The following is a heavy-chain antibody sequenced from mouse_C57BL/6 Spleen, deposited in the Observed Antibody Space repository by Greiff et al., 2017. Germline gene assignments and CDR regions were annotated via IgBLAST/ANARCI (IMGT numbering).Heavy chain of an antibody. J-gene: IGHJ2*01. CDR3: TREGLY. CDR2: IDPETGGT. D-gene: IGHD3-1*01. Sequence: VQLQQSGAELVRPGASVTLSCKASGYTFTDYEMHWVQQTPVHGLEWIGAIDPETGGTAYNQKFKGKAILTADKSSSTAYMELRSLTSEDSAVYYCTREGLYWGQGTTLTVSS. V-gene: IGHV1-15*01. CDR1: GYTFTDYE.